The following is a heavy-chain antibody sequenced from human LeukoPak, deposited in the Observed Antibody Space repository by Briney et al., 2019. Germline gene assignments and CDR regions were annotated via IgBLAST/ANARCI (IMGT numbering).Heavy chain of an antibody. D-gene: IGHD3-22*01. J-gene: IGHJ4*02. CDR3: AREYYYDSSGYYEDY. CDR1: GYTFTSYY. CDR2: ISTYNGNT. Sequence: ASVKVSCKASGYTFTSYYMHWVRQAPGQGLEWMGWISTYNGNTNYAQKLQGRVTMTTDSSTSTAYMELRNLRSDDTAVYYCAREYYYDSSGYYEDYWGQGTLVTVSS. V-gene: IGHV1-18*04.